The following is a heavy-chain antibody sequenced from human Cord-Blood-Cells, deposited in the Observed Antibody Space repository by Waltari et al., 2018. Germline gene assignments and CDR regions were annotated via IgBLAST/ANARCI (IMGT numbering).Heavy chain of an antibody. CDR1: GGSFSGYY. V-gene: IGHV4-34*01. J-gene: IGHJ4*02. CDR2: INHSGST. CDR3: ARGVDTIFGVVIIYYFDY. Sequence: QVRLQQWGAGLLKPSETLSLTCAVYGGSFSGYYWSWIRHPPGKGLEWIGEINHSGSTNYNPSLKSRVTISVDTSKNQFSLKLSSVTAADTAVYYCARGVDTIFGVVIIYYFDYWGQGTLVTVSS. D-gene: IGHD3-3*01.